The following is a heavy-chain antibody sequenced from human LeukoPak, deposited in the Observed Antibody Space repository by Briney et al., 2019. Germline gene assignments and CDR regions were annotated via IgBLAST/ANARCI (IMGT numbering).Heavy chain of an antibody. Sequence: SETLSLTCTVSGGSVSSGSYYWSWIRQPPGKGLEWIGYIYYSGSTNYNPSLKSRVTISVDTSKNQFSLKLSSVTAADTAVYYCAGFGDILTAYYYYYGMDVWGKGTTVTVSS. CDR1: GGSVSSGSYY. D-gene: IGHD3-9*01. J-gene: IGHJ6*04. CDR3: AGFGDILTAYYYYYGMDV. V-gene: IGHV4-61*01. CDR2: IYYSGST.